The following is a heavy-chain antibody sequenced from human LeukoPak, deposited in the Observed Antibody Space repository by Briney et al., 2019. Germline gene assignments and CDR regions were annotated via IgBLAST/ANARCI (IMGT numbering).Heavy chain of an antibody. CDR1: SDSICRGDYF. CDR3: ARDHLIVGAGTLDY. CDR2: IYYSAST. J-gene: IGHJ4*02. D-gene: IGHD6-13*01. Sequence: SETLSLTCTVSSDSICRGDYFWRSIRQPPGKGLELNPYIYYSASTYYNPSIKSRVTISVDTSNNLFSLKLSSVSAADPDFEFCARDHLIVGAGTLDYWGQGTLVTVSS. V-gene: IGHV4-30-4*01.